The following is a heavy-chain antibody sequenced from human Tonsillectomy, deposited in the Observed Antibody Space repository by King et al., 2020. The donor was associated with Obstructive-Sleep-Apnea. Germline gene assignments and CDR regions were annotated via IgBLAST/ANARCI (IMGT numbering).Heavy chain of an antibody. Sequence: VQLQESGPGLVKPSETLSLTCTVSGGSISSYYWSWIRQPPGKGLEWIGYIYYSGSTNYNPSLKGRGTISVDTSKNQFSLKLSSVTAADTAVYYCARSTYYYYGMDVWGQGTTVTVSS. CDR2: IYYSGST. CDR3: ARSTYYYYGMDV. J-gene: IGHJ6*02. V-gene: IGHV4-59*08. CDR1: GGSISSYY.